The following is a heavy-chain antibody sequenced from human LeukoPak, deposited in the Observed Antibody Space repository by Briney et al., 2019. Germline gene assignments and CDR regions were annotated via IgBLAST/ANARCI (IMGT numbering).Heavy chain of an antibody. D-gene: IGHD5-12*01. J-gene: IGHJ4*02. CDR2: IYYSGST. CDR3: ASTRGYSGYGD. Sequence: KPSETLSLTCTVSGGSISSYYWSWIWQPPGKGLEWIGYIYYSGSTNYNPSLKSRVTISVDTSKNQFSLKLSSVTAADTAVYYCASTRGYSGYGDWGQGTLVTVSS. V-gene: IGHV4-59*01. CDR1: GGSISSYY.